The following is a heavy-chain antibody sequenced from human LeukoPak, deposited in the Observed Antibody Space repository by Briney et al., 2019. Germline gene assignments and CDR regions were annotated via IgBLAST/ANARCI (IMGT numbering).Heavy chain of an antibody. CDR2: INHSGST. J-gene: IGHJ5*02. V-gene: IGHV4-34*01. CDR3: ARDPSSGWYLKGWFDP. D-gene: IGHD6-19*01. Sequence: SETLSLTCAVYGGSFSGYYWSWIRQPPGKGLEWIGEINHSGSTNYNPSPKSRVTISVDTSKNQFSLKLSSVTAEDTAVYYCARDPSSGWYLKGWFDPWGQGTLVTVSS. CDR1: GGSFSGYY.